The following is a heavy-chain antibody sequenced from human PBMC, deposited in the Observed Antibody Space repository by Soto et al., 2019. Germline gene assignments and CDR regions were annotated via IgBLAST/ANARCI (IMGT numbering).Heavy chain of an antibody. CDR1: GFTFSSYG. Sequence: GGSLRLSCAASGFTFSSYGMHWVRQAPGKGLEWVAVISYDGSNKYYADSVKGRFTISRDNSKNTLYLQMNSLRAEDTAVYYCAKETEIFGVVIKSASWFDPWGQGTLVTVSS. CDR2: ISYDGSNK. CDR3: AKETEIFGVVIKSASWFDP. D-gene: IGHD3-3*01. V-gene: IGHV3-30*18. J-gene: IGHJ5*02.